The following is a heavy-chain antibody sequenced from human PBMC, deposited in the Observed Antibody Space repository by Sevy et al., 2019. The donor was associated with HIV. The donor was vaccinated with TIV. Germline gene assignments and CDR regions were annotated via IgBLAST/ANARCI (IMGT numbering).Heavy chain of an antibody. CDR2: IYYTGST. Sequence: SETLSLTCTVSGDSISSYYWSWIRQPPGKGLEWIGYIYYTGSTNYNPSLKSRVTIAVDMSKNHFSLKVSSVTAADTAVYYCACARYYDSSGYINWYFDLWGRGTLVTVSS. V-gene: IGHV4-59*01. J-gene: IGHJ2*01. D-gene: IGHD3-22*01. CDR1: GDSISSYY. CDR3: ACARYYDSSGYINWYFDL.